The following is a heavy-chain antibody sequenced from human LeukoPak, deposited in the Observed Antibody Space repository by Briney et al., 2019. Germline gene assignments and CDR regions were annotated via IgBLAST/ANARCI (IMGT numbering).Heavy chain of an antibody. CDR2: IRYDGSNK. Sequence: GGSLRLSCAASGFTFSSYGMHWVRQAPGKGLEWVAFIRYDGSNKYYADSVKGRFTISRDNSKNTLYLQMNSLRDEDTAVYYCAKNGYSGYDYDYWGQGTLVTVSS. CDR1: GFTFSSYG. CDR3: AKNGYSGYDYDY. D-gene: IGHD5-12*01. J-gene: IGHJ4*02. V-gene: IGHV3-30*02.